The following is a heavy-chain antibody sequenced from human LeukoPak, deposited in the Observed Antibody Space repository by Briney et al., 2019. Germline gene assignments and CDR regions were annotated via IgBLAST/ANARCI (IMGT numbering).Heavy chain of an antibody. J-gene: IGHJ4*02. CDR1: GFTFSSYS. CDR3: AKVVENFDWLLQFDY. V-gene: IGHV3-48*01. D-gene: IGHD3-9*01. Sequence: GGSLRLSCAASGFTFSSYSMNWVRQAPGKGLEWVSYISSSSSTIYYADSVKGRFTISRDNAKNSLYLQMNSLRAEDTAVYYCAKVVENFDWLLQFDYWGQGTLVTVSS. CDR2: ISSSSSTI.